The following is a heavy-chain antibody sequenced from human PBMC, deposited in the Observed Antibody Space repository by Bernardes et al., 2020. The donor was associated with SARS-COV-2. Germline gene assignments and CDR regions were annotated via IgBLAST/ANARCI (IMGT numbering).Heavy chain of an antibody. V-gene: IGHV3-30*03. CDR1: GFSFSSYG. CDR2: TSNDENSK. D-gene: IGHD3-3*01. Sequence: SLSLSCAASGFSFSSYGMHWARQAPAKGLEWVALTSNDENSKYYEDSVKGRFTISRDNSKNTLYLQINSLRDEATAVYYCSRGIPQSITIFGVVIPGNWFDTWGQGTLVTVSS. CDR3: SRGIPQSITIFGVVIPGNWFDT. J-gene: IGHJ5*02.